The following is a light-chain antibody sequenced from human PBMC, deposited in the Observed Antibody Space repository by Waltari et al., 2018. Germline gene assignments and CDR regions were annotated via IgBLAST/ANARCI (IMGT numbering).Light chain of an antibody. CDR3: QHYLRLPVT. V-gene: IGKV3-20*01. CDR2: GAS. CDR1: QRVTRA. J-gene: IGKJ1*01. Sequence: EIVLTQSPGTLSLSPGASAPLSCRTSQRVTRALAWYQQNPGQAPRLLIYGASNRATGIPDRFSGSGSGTDFSLTISSLEPEDFAVYYCQHYLRLPVTFGQGTKVEVK.